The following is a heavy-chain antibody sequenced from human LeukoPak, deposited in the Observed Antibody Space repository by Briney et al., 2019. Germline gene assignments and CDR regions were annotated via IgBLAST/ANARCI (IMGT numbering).Heavy chain of an antibody. J-gene: IGHJ3*01. CDR2: IYPGDSGP. V-gene: IGHV5-51*01. Sequence: GESLKISCKVSGYSFTSYCIGWVRQMPGKGLEWMGIIYPGDSGPTYSPSFQGQVTISVDKSINTAYLQWSSLQASDTAMYYCGMSGDKVPLQDDVFDVWGQGTMVTVST. CDR3: GMSGDKVPLQDDVFDV. D-gene: IGHD1-26*01. CDR1: GYSFTSYC.